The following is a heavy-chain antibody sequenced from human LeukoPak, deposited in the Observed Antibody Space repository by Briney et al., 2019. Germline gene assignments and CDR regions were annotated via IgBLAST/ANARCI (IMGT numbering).Heavy chain of an antibody. V-gene: IGHV3-30*04. CDR2: IGSDGTKK. Sequence: PGRSLRLSCVASGFIFSDHAFHWVRQSPDKGLEWVALIGSDGTKKYYADSVQGRFTVSRESSKNTLFLQMNTVRADDTAVYFCARQMTSTRLFDSWGQGTLVTVSS. J-gene: IGHJ4*02. CDR1: GFIFSDHA. CDR3: ARQMTSTRLFDS. D-gene: IGHD5/OR15-5a*01.